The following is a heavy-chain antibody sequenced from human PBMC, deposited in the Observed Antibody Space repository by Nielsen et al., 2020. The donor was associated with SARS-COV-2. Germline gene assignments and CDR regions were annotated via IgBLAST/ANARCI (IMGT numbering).Heavy chain of an antibody. CDR2: ISAYNGNT. Sequence: ASVKVSCKASGYTFTSYGISWVRQAPGQGLEWMGWISAYNGNTNYAQKLQGRVTMTTDTSMSTAYMELRSLRPDDTAVYYCAREQWLGKYLDYWGQGTLVTVSS. J-gene: IGHJ4*02. V-gene: IGHV1-18*01. CDR3: AREQWLGKYLDY. CDR1: GYTFTSYG. D-gene: IGHD6-19*01.